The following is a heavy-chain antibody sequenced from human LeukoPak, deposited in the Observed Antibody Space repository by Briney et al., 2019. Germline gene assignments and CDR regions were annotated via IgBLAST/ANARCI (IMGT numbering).Heavy chain of an antibody. V-gene: IGHV3-74*01. J-gene: IGHJ4*02. CDR3: ARFNVAMITWFGGRFDY. Sequence: GGSLRLSCATSGFTFSSYWMHWVRHAPGKGLVWVSRISSDGSSTNYADSVKGRFTISRDNAKNTLYLQMNNLRAEDTSVYYCARFNVAMITWFGGRFDYWGQGSLVTVSS. D-gene: IGHD3-16*01. CDR2: ISSDGSST. CDR1: GFTFSSYW.